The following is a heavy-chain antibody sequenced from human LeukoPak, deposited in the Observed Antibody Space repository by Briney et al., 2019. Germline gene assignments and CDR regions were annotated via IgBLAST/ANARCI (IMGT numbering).Heavy chain of an antibody. Sequence: GASVKVSCKASGYTFTSYAMHWVRQAPGQRLEWMGWINAGNGNTKYSQKFQGRVTITRDTSASTAYMELSSLRSEDTAVYYCATVDIVATIPIYWGQGTLVTVSS. J-gene: IGHJ4*02. CDR3: ATVDIVATIPIY. D-gene: IGHD5-12*01. V-gene: IGHV1-3*01. CDR2: INAGNGNT. CDR1: GYTFTSYA.